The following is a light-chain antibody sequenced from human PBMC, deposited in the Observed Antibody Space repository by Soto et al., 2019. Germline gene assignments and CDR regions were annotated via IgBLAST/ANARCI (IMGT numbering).Light chain of an antibody. J-gene: IGKJ1*01. CDR1: QSIGSN. V-gene: IGKV3-20*01. CDR3: QQYGNSPT. CDR2: GAS. Sequence: VMTQSPATLSVSPGEIVTLSCRASQSIGSNLAWFQQKPGQAPRLLIYGASSRATGIPDRFSGSGSGTDFTLTISRLEPEDFAVYYCQQYGNSPTFGQGTKVDIK.